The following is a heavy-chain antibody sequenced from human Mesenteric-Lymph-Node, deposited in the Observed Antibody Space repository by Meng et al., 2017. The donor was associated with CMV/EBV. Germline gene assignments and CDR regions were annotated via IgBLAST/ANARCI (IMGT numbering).Heavy chain of an antibody. D-gene: IGHD2-2*02. Sequence: GESLKISCSVSGLTFRSYGMNWVRQAPGKGLEWVSFVRIDGTNTYYADSIQDRFTISRDNAKNTLYLHIKSLRVEDTAFYYCAKDVVKSCASTSCYSGDAFDVWGQGTMV. CDR1: GLTFRSYG. V-gene: IGHV3-30*02. J-gene: IGHJ3*01. CDR3: AKDVVKSCASTSCYSGDAFDV. CDR2: VRIDGTNT.